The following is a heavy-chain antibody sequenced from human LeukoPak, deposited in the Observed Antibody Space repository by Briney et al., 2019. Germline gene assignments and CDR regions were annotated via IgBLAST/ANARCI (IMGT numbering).Heavy chain of an antibody. CDR1: GGSISSTNW. Sequence: LETLSLTCGVSGGSISSTNWCTWIRQPPGKGLEWIGEVHLDGRTNYNPSLESRLTMSVDLSENHISLKLTSVTAADTAVYYCAREGGFYRPLDYTGQGTLVTVSS. V-gene: IGHV4-4*02. D-gene: IGHD3-3*01. CDR3: AREGGFYRPLDY. J-gene: IGHJ4*02. CDR2: VHLDGRT.